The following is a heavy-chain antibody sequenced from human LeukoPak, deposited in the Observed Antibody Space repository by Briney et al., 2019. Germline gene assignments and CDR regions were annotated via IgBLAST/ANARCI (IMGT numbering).Heavy chain of an antibody. V-gene: IGHV4-39*07. Sequence: SETLSLTCTVSGGSISSSSYYWGWIRQPPGKGLEWIGSIYYSGSTYYNPSLKSRVTISVDTSKNQFSLKLSSVTAADTAVYYCARSLRYALRFDYWGQGTLVTVSS. D-gene: IGHD1-1*01. J-gene: IGHJ4*02. CDR3: ARSLRYALRFDY. CDR2: IYYSGST. CDR1: GGSISSSSYY.